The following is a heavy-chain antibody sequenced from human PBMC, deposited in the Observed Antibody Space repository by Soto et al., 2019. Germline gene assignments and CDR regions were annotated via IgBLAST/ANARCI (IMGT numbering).Heavy chain of an antibody. CDR2: IIPIFGIP. V-gene: IGHV1-69*04. CDR3: ARDRFGDY. CDR1: GDTFSRYS. J-gene: IGHJ4*02. Sequence: SVKVSCKASGDTFSRYSITWVRQAPGHGLEWIGRIIPIFGIPTYAQKFQGRVTITRDTSASTAYMELSSLRSEDTAVYYCARDRFGDYWGQGTLVTVS. D-gene: IGHD3-10*01.